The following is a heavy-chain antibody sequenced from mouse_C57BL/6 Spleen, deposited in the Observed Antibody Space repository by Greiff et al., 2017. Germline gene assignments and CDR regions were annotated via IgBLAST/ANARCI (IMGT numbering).Heavy chain of an antibody. J-gene: IGHJ3*01. CDR3: TRGNGCRAY. Sequence: VQLQQSGAELVRPGASVKLSCTASGFNIKDDYMHWVKQRPEQGLEWIGGIDPENGGTVYASKFQGKATITADTASNTAYLQLSSLTSEDTAVYYCTRGNGCRAYWGQGTLVTVSA. CDR1: GFNIKDDY. V-gene: IGHV14-4*01. CDR2: IDPENGGT.